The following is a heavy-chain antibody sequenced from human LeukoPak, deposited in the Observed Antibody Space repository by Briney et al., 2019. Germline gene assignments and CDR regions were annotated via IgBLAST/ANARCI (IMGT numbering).Heavy chain of an antibody. CDR2: INRSGST. CDR3: ARGHPLYSSGWYRYYYGMDV. Sequence: SETLSLTCAVYGGSFSGYYWSWIRQPPGKGLEWIGEINRSGSTNYNPSLKSRVTISVDTSKNQFSLKLSSVTAADTAVYYCARGHPLYSSGWYRYYYGMDVWGQGTTVTVSS. J-gene: IGHJ6*02. V-gene: IGHV4-34*01. D-gene: IGHD6-19*01. CDR1: GGSFSGYY.